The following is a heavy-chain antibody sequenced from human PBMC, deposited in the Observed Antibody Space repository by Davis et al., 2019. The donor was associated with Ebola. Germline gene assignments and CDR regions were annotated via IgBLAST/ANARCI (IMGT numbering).Heavy chain of an antibody. CDR1: GFTFSSYS. V-gene: IGHV3-21*01. CDR2: ISSSSSYI. Sequence: PGGSLRLSCAASGFTFSSYSMNWVRQAPGKGLEWVSSISSSSSYIYYADSVKGRFTISRDNAKNSLYLQMNSLRAEDTAVYYCARDQSYGPGGDDQAFDIWGQGTMVTVSS. J-gene: IGHJ3*02. CDR3: ARDQSYGPGGDDQAFDI. D-gene: IGHD5-18*01.